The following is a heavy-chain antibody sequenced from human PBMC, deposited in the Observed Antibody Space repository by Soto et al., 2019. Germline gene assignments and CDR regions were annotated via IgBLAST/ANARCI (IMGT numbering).Heavy chain of an antibody. CDR3: ARGRAYGDYRAGIYYYYYYMDV. J-gene: IGHJ6*03. D-gene: IGHD4-17*01. CDR2: INHSGST. Sequence: QVQLQQWGAGLLKPSETLSLTCAVYGGSFSGYYWSWIRQPPGKGLEWIGEINHSGSTNYNPSLKSRVTISVDTSKNQFSLKLSSVTAADTAVYYCARGRAYGDYRAGIYYYYYYMDVWGKGTTVTVSS. CDR1: GGSFSGYY. V-gene: IGHV4-34*01.